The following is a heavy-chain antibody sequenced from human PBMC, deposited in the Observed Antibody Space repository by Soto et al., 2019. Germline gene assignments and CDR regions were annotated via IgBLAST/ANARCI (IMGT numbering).Heavy chain of an antibody. CDR2: IYYSGST. V-gene: IGHV4-31*03. Sequence: TSETLSLTCTVSGGSISSGGYYWSWIRQHPGKGLEWIGYIYYSGSTYYNPSLKSRVTISVDTSKNQFSLKLSSVTAADTAVYYCARADSSGYASLDAFDIWGQGTMVTVS. J-gene: IGHJ3*02. D-gene: IGHD3-22*01. CDR3: ARADSSGYASLDAFDI. CDR1: GGSISSGGYY.